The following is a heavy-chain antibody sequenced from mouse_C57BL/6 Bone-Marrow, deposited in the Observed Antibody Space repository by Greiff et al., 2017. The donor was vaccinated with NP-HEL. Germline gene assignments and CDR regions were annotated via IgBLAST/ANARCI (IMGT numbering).Heavy chain of an antibody. CDR2: IDPETGGT. CDR3: TREWKYDGYYSFAY. D-gene: IGHD2-3*01. Sequence: VQLQQSGAELVRPGASVTLSCKASGYTFTDYEMHWVKQTPVHGLEWIGAIDPETGGTAYNQKFKGKAILTADKSSSTAYMELRSLTSEDSAVYYCTREWKYDGYYSFAYWGQGTLVTVSA. CDR1: GYTFTDYE. J-gene: IGHJ3*01. V-gene: IGHV1-15*01.